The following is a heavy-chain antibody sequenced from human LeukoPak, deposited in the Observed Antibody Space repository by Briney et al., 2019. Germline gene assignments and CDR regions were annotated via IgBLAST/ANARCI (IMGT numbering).Heavy chain of an antibody. Sequence: SETLSLTCSVSGDSISSSSSYWGWIRQPPGKGLEWIVSIYYSGSTYYNTSLKSRVTISVDTSKDQFSLKLSSVTAADTAVYYCARTRYYYNSRSYGAPYYFDYWGQGTLVTVSS. J-gene: IGHJ4*02. V-gene: IGHV4-39*01. CDR1: GDSISSSSSY. D-gene: IGHD3-10*01. CDR2: IYYSGST. CDR3: ARTRYYYNSRSYGAPYYFDY.